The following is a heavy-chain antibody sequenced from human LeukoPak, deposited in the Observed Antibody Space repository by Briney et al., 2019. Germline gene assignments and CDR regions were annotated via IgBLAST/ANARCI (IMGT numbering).Heavy chain of an antibody. CDR2: I. V-gene: IGHV3-21*01. D-gene: IGHD6-13*01. Sequence: GGSLRLSCAASGFTFSSYSMNWVRQAPGKGLEWVSSIYYADSVKGRFTISRDNAKNSLYLQMNSLRAEDTAVYYCASSIAAAGAYRDRGYWGQGTLVTVSS. CDR3: ASSIAAAGAYRDRGY. CDR1: GFTFSSYS. J-gene: IGHJ4*02.